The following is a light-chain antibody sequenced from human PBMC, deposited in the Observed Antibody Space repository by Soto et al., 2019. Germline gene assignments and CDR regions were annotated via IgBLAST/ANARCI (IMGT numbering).Light chain of an antibody. V-gene: IGKV2-30*01. Sequence: DVVMTQSPVALPITLGQPASITGRGSKILAYSDGNTYLDWFQQRPGQSPRRLIYKVSNRDSGVPDRFTGSGSGTDFTLKISRVEAEDVGVYYSMQGTHWPPYTFGQGTKLEIK. CDR1: KILAYSDGNTY. CDR2: KVS. CDR3: MQGTHWPPYT. J-gene: IGKJ2*01.